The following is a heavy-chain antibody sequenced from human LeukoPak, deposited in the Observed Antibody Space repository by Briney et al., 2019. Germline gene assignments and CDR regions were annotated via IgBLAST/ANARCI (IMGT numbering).Heavy chain of an antibody. J-gene: IGHJ4*02. CDR3: ARFSITKYYFDY. V-gene: IGHV4-61*09. CDR2: IYTSGST. Sequence: SETLSLTCTVSGASISSGSYYWSWIRQPAGKGLEWIGHIYTSGSTNYNPSLKSRIMTSVDTSKNQFSLKLNSVTAADTAVYYCARFSITKYYFDYWGQGTLVTVSS. CDR1: GASISSGSYY. D-gene: IGHD1-20*01.